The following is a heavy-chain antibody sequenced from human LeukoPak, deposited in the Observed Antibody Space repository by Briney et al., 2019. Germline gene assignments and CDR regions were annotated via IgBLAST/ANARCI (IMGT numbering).Heavy chain of an antibody. V-gene: IGHV3-23*01. D-gene: IGHD1-14*01. J-gene: IGHJ4*02. Sequence: GGSLRLSCAASGFTFSSYAMSWVRQAPGKGLEWASAISGSGGSTYYADSVKGRFTISRDNSKNTLYLQMNSLGAEDTAIFYCAKDLSSGIGYWGQGTLVTVSS. CDR3: AKDLSSGIGY. CDR2: ISGSGGST. CDR1: GFTFSSYA.